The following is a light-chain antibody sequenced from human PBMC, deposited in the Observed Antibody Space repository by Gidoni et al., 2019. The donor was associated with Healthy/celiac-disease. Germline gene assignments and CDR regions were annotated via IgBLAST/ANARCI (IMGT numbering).Light chain of an antibody. Sequence: EIVLTQYPDFQSVTPKEKVTITCRASQSIGSSLHWYQQKPDQSPKLLIKYASQSYTGVPSRFSGSGSGTDFTLTINGLEAEDDATYYCRQSSSLLFTFGPGTKVDIK. J-gene: IGKJ3*01. CDR1: QSIGSS. V-gene: IGKV6-21*01. CDR2: YAS. CDR3: RQSSSLLFT.